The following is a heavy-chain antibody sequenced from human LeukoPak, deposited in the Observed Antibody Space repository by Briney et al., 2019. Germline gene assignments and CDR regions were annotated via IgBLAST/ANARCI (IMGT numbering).Heavy chain of an antibody. CDR2: LYSSGST. Sequence: PSETLSLTCTVSGGSISSGSYYWTWIRQPAGKGLEWIGRLYSSGSTNYNPSLKSRVSISVDTSKNQFSLKLSSVTAADTAVYYCARGVVVVPAATRGFDPWGQGILVTVSS. CDR1: GGSISSGSYY. J-gene: IGHJ5*02. CDR3: ARGVVVVPAATRGFDP. V-gene: IGHV4-61*02. D-gene: IGHD2-2*01.